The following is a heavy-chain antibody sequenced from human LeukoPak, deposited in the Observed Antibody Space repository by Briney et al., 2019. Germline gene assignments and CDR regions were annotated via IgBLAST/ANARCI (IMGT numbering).Heavy chain of an antibody. J-gene: IGHJ5*02. CDR2: INPNSGGT. V-gene: IGHV1-2*02. Sequence: VASVKVSCKASGYTFTGYYMHWVRQAPGQGLEWMGWINPNSGGTNYAQKFQGRVTMTRDTSITTAYMELSRLRSDDTAVYYCARVSWPSSSSWDNWFDPWGQETLVTVSS. D-gene: IGHD6-13*01. CDR1: GYTFTGYY. CDR3: ARVSWPSSSSWDNWFDP.